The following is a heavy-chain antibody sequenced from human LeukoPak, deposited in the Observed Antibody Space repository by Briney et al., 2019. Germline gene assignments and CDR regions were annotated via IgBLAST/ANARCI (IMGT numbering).Heavy chain of an antibody. CDR2: IYYSGST. Sequence: NSSETLSLTCTVSGGSISSSSYYWGWIRQPPGKGLEWIGSIYYSGSTYYNPSLKSRVTISVDTSKNRFSLKLSSVTAADTAVYYCARHGRTPRYTMVRGAPGPYYYYYMDVWGKGTTVTISS. V-gene: IGHV4-39*01. CDR1: GGSISSSSYY. CDR3: ARHGRTPRYTMVRGAPGPYYYYYMDV. D-gene: IGHD3-10*01. J-gene: IGHJ6*03.